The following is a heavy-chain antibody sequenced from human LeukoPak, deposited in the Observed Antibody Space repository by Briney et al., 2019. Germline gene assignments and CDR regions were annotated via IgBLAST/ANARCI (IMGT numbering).Heavy chain of an antibody. Sequence: ASVKVSCKASGYTFTSYGISWVRQAPGQGLEWMGWISAYKGNTNYAKKLQGRVTMTTDTSTSTAYMELRSLRSDDTAVYYCARDLHSSGWSNYYGMDVWGQGTTVTVSS. D-gene: IGHD6-19*01. CDR3: ARDLHSSGWSNYYGMDV. CDR2: ISAYKGNT. J-gene: IGHJ6*02. V-gene: IGHV1-18*01. CDR1: GYTFTSYG.